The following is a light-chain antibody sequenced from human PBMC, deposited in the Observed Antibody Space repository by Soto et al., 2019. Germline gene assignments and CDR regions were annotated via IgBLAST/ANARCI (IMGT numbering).Light chain of an antibody. CDR2: AAS. V-gene: IGKV1-12*01. J-gene: IGKJ5*01. CDR1: QGISRS. Sequence: DIQMTQYQSSVSVSLLKRVTIXAQASQGISRSLAWYQQKPGKAPKLLIYAASSLQSGVPSRFSGSGFGTDFTLTISSLQPEDSAIYYCQQADTFPITFGQGTRLEIK. CDR3: QQADTFPIT.